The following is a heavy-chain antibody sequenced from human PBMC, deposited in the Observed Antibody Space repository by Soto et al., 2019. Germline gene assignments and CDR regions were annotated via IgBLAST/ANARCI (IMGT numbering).Heavy chain of an antibody. Sequence: PSETLSLTCTVSGVSISSRNYYWSWIRQPPGKGLEWLGYIYYTGTTHYNPSVKSRVTISLDTSKDHFSLNRSSVTAADTAIYYCATVPHAYGTNWIDSWGQGTLVT. CDR2: IYYTGTT. CDR1: GVSISSRNYY. J-gene: IGHJ5*01. CDR3: ATVPHAYGTNWIDS. V-gene: IGHV4-30-4*01. D-gene: IGHD1-7*01.